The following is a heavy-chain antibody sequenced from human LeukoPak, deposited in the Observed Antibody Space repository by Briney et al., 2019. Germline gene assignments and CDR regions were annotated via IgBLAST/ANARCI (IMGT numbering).Heavy chain of an antibody. J-gene: IGHJ4*02. Sequence: GGSLRLSCTASGFIFSNYGMNWVRQAPGKGLEWISYIRGNSETIHYADSVKGRFTISRDNAKNSLSLQMTSLRAEDTAVYCCARGRGLGVVSPYFDYWGQGTLVTVSS. CDR3: ARGRGLGVVSPYFDY. V-gene: IGHV3-48*01. CDR1: GFIFSNYG. D-gene: IGHD3-3*01. CDR2: IRGNSETI.